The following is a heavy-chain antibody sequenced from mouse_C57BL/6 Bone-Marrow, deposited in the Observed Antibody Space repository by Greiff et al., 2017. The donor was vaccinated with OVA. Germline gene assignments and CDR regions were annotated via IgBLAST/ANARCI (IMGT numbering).Heavy chain of an antibody. J-gene: IGHJ4*01. CDR2: ISYDGSN. Sequence: VQLQQSGPGLVKPSQSLSLTCSVTGYSITSGYYWNWIRQFPGNKLEWMGYISYDGSNNYNPSLKNRISITRDTSKNQFFLKLNSVTTEDTATYYCARRRGSYAMDYWGQGTSVTVSS. V-gene: IGHV3-6*01. CDR3: ARRRGSYAMDY. CDR1: GYSITSGYY.